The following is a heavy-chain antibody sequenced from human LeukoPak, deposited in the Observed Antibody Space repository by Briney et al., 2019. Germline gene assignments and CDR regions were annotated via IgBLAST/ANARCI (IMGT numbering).Heavy chain of an antibody. Sequence: SETLSLPCTVWGGSKNNYYWRCLRQPPGKGLEWIGYIYYRGSTNYNPSLKSRVTFSVDTSKNQFSLKLNSVTAADTAVYYCAIGGESGDLRYFDYWGQRTLVTVSS. CDR1: GGSKNNYY. V-gene: IGHV4-59*01. CDR3: AIGGESGDLRYFDY. D-gene: IGHD4-17*01. J-gene: IGHJ4*02. CDR2: IYYRGST.